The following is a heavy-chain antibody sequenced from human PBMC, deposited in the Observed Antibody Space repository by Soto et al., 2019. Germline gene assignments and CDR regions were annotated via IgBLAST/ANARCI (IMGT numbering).Heavy chain of an antibody. J-gene: IGHJ3*02. D-gene: IGHD2-2*01. V-gene: IGHV3-33*01. CDR1: GFTFSSYG. Sequence: GGSLRLSCAASGFTFSSYGMHWVRQAPGKGLEWVAVIWYDGSNKYYADSVKGRFTISRDNSKNTLYLQMNSLRAEDTAVYYCAVPAADDAFDIWGQGTMVTVSS. CDR2: IWYDGSNK. CDR3: AVPAADDAFDI.